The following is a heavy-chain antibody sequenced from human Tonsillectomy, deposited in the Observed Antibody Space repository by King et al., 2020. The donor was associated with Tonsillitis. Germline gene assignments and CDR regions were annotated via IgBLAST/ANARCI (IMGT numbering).Heavy chain of an antibody. CDR2: IYYSGST. D-gene: IGHD3-16*02. J-gene: IGHJ6*02. CDR1: GGSISSSSYY. V-gene: IGHV4-39*01. Sequence: QLQESGPGLVKPSETLSLTCTVSGGSISSSSYYWGWIRQPPGKGLEWIGSIYYSGSTYYNPSLKSRVTISVDTSKNQFSLKLSSVTAADTAVYYCASHTDEDWGSYRYGMDVWGQGTTVTVSS. CDR3: ASHTDEDWGSYRYGMDV.